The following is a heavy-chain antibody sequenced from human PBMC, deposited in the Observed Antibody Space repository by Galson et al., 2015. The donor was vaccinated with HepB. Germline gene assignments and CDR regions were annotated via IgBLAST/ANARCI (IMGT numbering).Heavy chain of an antibody. CDR3: ARVRRGEGRRFNYMDV. V-gene: IGHV1-18*01. Sequence: SVKVSCKASGYTFTSYGISWVRQAPGQGLEWMGWISAYNGNTNYAQKLQGRVTMTTDTSTSTAYMELRSLRSDDTAVYYCARVRRGEGRRFNYMDVWGKGTTVTVSS. D-gene: IGHD3-16*01. J-gene: IGHJ6*03. CDR1: GYTFTSYG. CDR2: ISAYNGNT.